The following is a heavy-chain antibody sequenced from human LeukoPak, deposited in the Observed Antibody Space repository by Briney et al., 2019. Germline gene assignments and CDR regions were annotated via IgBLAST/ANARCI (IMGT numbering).Heavy chain of an antibody. V-gene: IGHV4-34*01. D-gene: IGHD3-22*01. CDR1: GGSFSGYY. J-gene: IGHJ4*02. CDR3: ARRNYYDSSGSN. CDR2: INHSGST. Sequence: SETLSLTCAVYGGSFSGYYWSWIRQPPGKGLEWIGEINHSGSTNYNPSLKSRVTISVDTSKNQFSLKLSSVTAADTAVHYCARRNYYDSSGSNWGQGTLVTVSS.